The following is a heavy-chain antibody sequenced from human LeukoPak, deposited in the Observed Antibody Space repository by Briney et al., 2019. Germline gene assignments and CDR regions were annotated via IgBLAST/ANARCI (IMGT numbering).Heavy chain of an antibody. CDR3: AKDLLGSYYDGGYYFDY. V-gene: IGHV3-23*01. CDR1: GFTFSSYA. Sequence: GGSLRLSCAASGFTFSSYAMSWVRQAPGKGMEWVSAISGSGGSTYYADPVKGRFTISRENSKNRLYLQMNSLRAEDTAVYYCAKDLLGSYYDGGYYFDYWGQGTLVTVSS. D-gene: IGHD2-15*01. CDR2: ISGSGGST. J-gene: IGHJ4*02.